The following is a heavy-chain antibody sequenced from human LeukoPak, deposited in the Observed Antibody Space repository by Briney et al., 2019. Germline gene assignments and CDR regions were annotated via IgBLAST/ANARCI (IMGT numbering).Heavy chain of an antibody. D-gene: IGHD3-10*01. CDR1: GFSFSGYW. J-gene: IGHJ4*02. Sequence: PGGSLRLSCAASGFSFSGYWMSWVRQAPGKGLEWVANIKRDGSEIYYVDSVKGRFTISRDNAKNSLYLQMDSLRVEDTAVYYCAREITMVRGVDYWGQGTLVTVSS. CDR3: AREITMVRGVDY. V-gene: IGHV3-7*01. CDR2: IKRDGSEI.